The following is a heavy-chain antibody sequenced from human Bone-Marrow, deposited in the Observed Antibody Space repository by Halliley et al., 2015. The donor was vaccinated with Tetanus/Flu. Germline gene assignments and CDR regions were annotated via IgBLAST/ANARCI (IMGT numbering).Heavy chain of an antibody. Sequence: QLVQSGAEVKKPGASVKVSCEASGYTITKYYMHWVRQAPGQGLEWMGVIDPSGGSTTYAQNFQGRVTMTRDTSTNTVYMELSSLRSEDTAVYYCAKGGDTQRGTGPPPGALFDSWGQGTLVTVSS. CDR1: GYTITKYY. V-gene: IGHV1-46*01. CDR2: IDPSGGST. CDR3: AKGGDTQRGTGPPPGALFDS. J-gene: IGHJ4*02. D-gene: IGHD1-1*01.